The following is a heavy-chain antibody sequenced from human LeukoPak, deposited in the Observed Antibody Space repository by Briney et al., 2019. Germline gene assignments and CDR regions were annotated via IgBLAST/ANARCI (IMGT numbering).Heavy chain of an antibody. V-gene: IGHV4-34*01. Sequence: SETLSLTCAVYGGSFSGYYWSWIRQPPGKGLEWIGEINHSGSTNYNPSLKSRVTISVDTSKNQFSLKLSSVAAADTAVYYCARRSRGYSYGCFDYWGQGTLVTVSS. CDR1: GGSFSGYY. CDR3: ARRSRGYSYGCFDY. CDR2: INHSGST. J-gene: IGHJ4*02. D-gene: IGHD5-18*01.